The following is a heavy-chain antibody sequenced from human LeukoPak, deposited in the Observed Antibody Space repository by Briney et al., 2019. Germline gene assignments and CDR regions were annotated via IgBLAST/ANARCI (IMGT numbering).Heavy chain of an antibody. J-gene: IGHJ4*02. Sequence: ASVKVSCKASGYTFTGYYMHWVGQATGQGLEWMGWINPNSGGTNYAQKFQGRVTMTRDTSISTAYMELSRLRSDDTAVYYCASDAGYGDSRYYFDYWGQGTLVTVSS. CDR3: ASDAGYGDSRYYFDY. CDR2: INPNSGGT. CDR1: GYTFTGYY. D-gene: IGHD4-17*01. V-gene: IGHV1-2*02.